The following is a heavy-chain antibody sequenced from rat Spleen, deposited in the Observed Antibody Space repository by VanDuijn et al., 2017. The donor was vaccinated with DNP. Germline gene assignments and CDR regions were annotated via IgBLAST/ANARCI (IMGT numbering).Heavy chain of an antibody. V-gene: IGHV3-1*01. CDR3: ARGVSSYYGYNSYWYFDS. J-gene: IGHJ1*01. CDR1: DYSITNNY. CDR2: INYSGRN. D-gene: IGHD1-9*01. Sequence: EVQLQESGPGLVKPSQSLSLTCSVTDYSITNNYWGWIRKFPGNKMEWMGHINYSGRNSYNPSRKSRISITRDTSKNQFFLQVNSVTTEDTATYYCARGVSSYYGYNSYWYFDSWGPGTVVTVSS.